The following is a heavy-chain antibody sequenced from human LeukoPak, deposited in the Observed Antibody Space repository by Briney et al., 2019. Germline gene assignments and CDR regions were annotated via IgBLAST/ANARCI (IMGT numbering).Heavy chain of an antibody. V-gene: IGHV1-3*01. Sequence: ASVKVSCKASGYTFTSYAMHWVRQAPGQRLEWMGWINAGNGNTKYSQKFQGRVTITRDTSASTAYMELSSLRSEDTAVYYCARESSALLWFGELALPNWFDPWGQGTLVTVSS. CDR2: INAGNGNT. J-gene: IGHJ5*02. CDR3: ARESSALLWFGELALPNWFDP. CDR1: GYTFTSYA. D-gene: IGHD3-10*01.